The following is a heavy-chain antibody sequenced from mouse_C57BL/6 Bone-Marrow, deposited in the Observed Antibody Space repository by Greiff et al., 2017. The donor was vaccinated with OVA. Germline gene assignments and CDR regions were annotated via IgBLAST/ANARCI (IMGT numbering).Heavy chain of an antibody. J-gene: IGHJ3*01. CDR2: IHPSDSDT. V-gene: IGHV1-74*01. CDR3: AIAYDSNYEGFAY. Sequence: QVQLQQPGAELVKPGASVKVSCKASGYTFTSYWMHWVKQRPGQGLEWIGRIHPSDSDTNYNQKFKGKATLTVDKSSSTAYMQLSILTSEDSAVYYCAIAYDSNYEGFAYWGQGTLVTVSA. D-gene: IGHD2-5*01. CDR1: GYTFTSYW.